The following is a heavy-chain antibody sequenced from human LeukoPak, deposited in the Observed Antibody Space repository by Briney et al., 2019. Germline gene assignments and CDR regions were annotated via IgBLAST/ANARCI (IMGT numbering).Heavy chain of an antibody. Sequence: SETLSLTCTVSGGSISGYYWSWIRQPPGKGLEWIGEINHSGSTNYNPSLKSRVTISVDTSKNQFSLKLSSVTAADTAVYYCARDRYSSGWYATFDYWGQGTLVTVSS. D-gene: IGHD6-19*01. J-gene: IGHJ4*02. CDR2: INHSGST. V-gene: IGHV4-34*01. CDR3: ARDRYSSGWYATFDY. CDR1: GGSISGYY.